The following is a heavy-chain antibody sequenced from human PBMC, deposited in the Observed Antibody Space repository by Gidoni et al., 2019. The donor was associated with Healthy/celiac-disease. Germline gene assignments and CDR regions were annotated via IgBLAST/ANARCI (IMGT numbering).Heavy chain of an antibody. CDR1: GGSISSGSYY. Sequence: QVQLQESGPGLVKPSQTLSLTCTVSGGSISSGSYYWSWIRQPAGKGLEWIGRIYTSGSTNYNPSLKSRVTISVDTSKNQFSLKLSSVTAADTAVYYCASLTMVRGVIDYYYYMDVWGKGTTVTVSS. D-gene: IGHD3-10*01. CDR3: ASLTMVRGVIDYYYYMDV. V-gene: IGHV4-61*02. J-gene: IGHJ6*03. CDR2: IYTSGST.